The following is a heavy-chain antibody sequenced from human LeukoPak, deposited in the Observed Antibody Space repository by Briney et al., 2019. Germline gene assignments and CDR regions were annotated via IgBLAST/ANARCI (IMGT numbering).Heavy chain of an antibody. CDR1: GYTFTAYY. CDR3: TRLLYSSGWYPSGY. V-gene: IGHV1-2*02. J-gene: IGHJ4*02. CDR2: INPNSGGT. Sequence: GAPVKVSCKASGYTFTAYYMHWVRQAPGQGLEWMGWINPNSGGTKYAQKFQDRVTMTRDTSISTAYMELSRLRSDDTAVYYCTRLLYSSGWYPSGYWGQGTLVSVSS. D-gene: IGHD6-19*01.